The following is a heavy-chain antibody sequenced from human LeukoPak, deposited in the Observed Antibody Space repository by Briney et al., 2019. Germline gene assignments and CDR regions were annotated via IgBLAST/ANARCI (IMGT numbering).Heavy chain of an antibody. J-gene: IGHJ4*02. CDR3: AKLLGGSYYHDY. D-gene: IGHD1-26*01. CDR2: IRYDGSNK. Sequence: GGSLRLSCAASGFTFSSYGVHWVRQAPGKGLEWVAFIRYDGSNKYYADSVKGRFTISRDNSKNTLYLQMNSLRAEDTAVYYCAKLLGGSYYHDYWGQGTLVTVSS. V-gene: IGHV3-30*02. CDR1: GFTFSSYG.